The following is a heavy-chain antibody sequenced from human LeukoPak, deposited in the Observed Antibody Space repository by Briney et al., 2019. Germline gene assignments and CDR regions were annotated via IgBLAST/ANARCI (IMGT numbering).Heavy chain of an antibody. Sequence: GESLKISCKGSGYSFTSYWSGWVRQMPGKGLEWMGIIYPGDSDTRYSPSFQGQATISADKSISTAYLQWSSLKASDTAMYYCARPGYCSGGSCYPFYDYWGQGTLVTVSS. CDR1: GYSFTSYW. D-gene: IGHD2-15*01. CDR2: IYPGDSDT. J-gene: IGHJ4*02. V-gene: IGHV5-51*01. CDR3: ARPGYCSGGSCYPFYDY.